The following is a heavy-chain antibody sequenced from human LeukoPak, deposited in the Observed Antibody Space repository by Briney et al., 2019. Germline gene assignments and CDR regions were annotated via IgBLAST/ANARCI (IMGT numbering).Heavy chain of an antibody. D-gene: IGHD3-22*01. V-gene: IGHV4-39*07. CDR2: IYYSGST. CDR1: GGSISSSSYY. J-gene: IGHJ3*02. Sequence: PSETLSLTCTVSGGSISSSSYYWGWIRQPPGKGLEWIGSIYYSGSTYYNPSLKSRVTISVDTSKNQFSLKLSSVTAADTAVYYCARGVTMINAFDIWGQGTMVTVSS. CDR3: ARGVTMINAFDI.